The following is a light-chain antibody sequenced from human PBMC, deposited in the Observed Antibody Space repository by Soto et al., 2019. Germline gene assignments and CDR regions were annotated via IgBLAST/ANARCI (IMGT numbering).Light chain of an antibody. CDR1: QSVATN. Sequence: VMTQSPATLSVSPGERVTLSCRASQSVATNLAWYQQRPGQAPRLLIYGASKRAIGLPARFSGSGSGTEFTLTISSLQSEDFAVYYCIQDYNYPITFGGG. CDR3: IQDYNYPIT. CDR2: GAS. J-gene: IGKJ4*01. V-gene: IGKV3-15*01.